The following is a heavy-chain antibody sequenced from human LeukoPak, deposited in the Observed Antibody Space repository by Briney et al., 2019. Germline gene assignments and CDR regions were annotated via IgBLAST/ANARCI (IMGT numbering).Heavy chain of an antibody. J-gene: IGHJ4*02. Sequence: GGSLRLSCAASGFTFSSYGMHWVRQAPGKGLEWVAVIWYDGSNKYYADSVKGRFTISRDNSKNTLYLQMNSLRAEDTAVYYCAAVAATGVFDYWGQGTLVTVSS. CDR2: IWYDGSNK. V-gene: IGHV3-33*08. CDR1: GFTFSSYG. D-gene: IGHD6-19*01. CDR3: AAVAATGVFDY.